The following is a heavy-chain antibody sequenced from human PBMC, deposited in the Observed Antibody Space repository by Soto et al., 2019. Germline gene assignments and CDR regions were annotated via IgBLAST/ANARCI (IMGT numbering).Heavy chain of an antibody. CDR3: ARHAVHRSGFADY. CDR1: GGSISSYY. D-gene: IGHD6-19*01. CDR2: IYYSGST. J-gene: IGHJ4*02. Sequence: SSETLSRTCTVSGGSISSYYWSWIRQPPGKGLEWIGYIYYSGSTNYNPSLKSRVTISVDTSKNQFSLKLSSVTAADTAVYYGARHAVHRSGFADYWGQGTLVTVSS. V-gene: IGHV4-59*08.